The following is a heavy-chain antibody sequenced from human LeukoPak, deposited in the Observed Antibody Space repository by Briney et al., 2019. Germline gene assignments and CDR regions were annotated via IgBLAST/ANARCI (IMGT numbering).Heavy chain of an antibody. CDR2: ISGSGGST. CDR1: GFTFSSYA. D-gene: IGHD4-17*01. V-gene: IGHV3-23*01. J-gene: IGHJ3*02. CDR3: ATSYGDLHDAFDI. Sequence: GGSLRLSCAASGFTFSSYAMSWVRQAPGKGLEWVSAISGSGGSTYYADSVKGRFTFSRDNSKNTLYLQMNSLRAEDTAVYYCATSYGDLHDAFDIWGQGTMVTVSS.